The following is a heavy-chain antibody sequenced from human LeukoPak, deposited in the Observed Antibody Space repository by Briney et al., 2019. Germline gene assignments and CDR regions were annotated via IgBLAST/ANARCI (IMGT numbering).Heavy chain of an antibody. CDR3: ARDWQVGGDYVASYFDY. CDR1: GFTFSSYG. J-gene: IGHJ4*02. Sequence: GGSLRLSCAASGFTFSSYGMHWVRQAPGKGLEYVSAISSNGGSTYYANSVKGRFTISRDNSKNTLYLQMGSLRAEDMAVYYCARDWQVGGDYVASYFDYWGQGTLVTVSS. D-gene: IGHD4-17*01. V-gene: IGHV3-64*01. CDR2: ISSNGGST.